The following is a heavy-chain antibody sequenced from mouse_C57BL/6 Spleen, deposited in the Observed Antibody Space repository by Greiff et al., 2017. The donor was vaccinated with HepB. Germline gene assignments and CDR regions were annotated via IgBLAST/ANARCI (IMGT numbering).Heavy chain of an antibody. V-gene: IGHV1-63*01. J-gene: IGHJ3*01. CDR1: GYTFTNYW. Sequence: QVHVKQSGAELVRPGTSVKMSCKASGYTFTNYWIGWAKQRPGHGLEWIGDIYPGGGYTNYNEKFKGKATLTADKSSSTAYMQFSSLTSEDSAIYYCARYYYGSREFAYWGQGTLVTVSA. CDR3: ARYYYGSREFAY. CDR2: IYPGGGYT. D-gene: IGHD1-1*01.